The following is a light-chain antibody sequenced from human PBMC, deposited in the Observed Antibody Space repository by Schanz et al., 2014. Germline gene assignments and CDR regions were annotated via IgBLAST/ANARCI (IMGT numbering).Light chain of an antibody. V-gene: IGKV1-39*01. CDR1: QRIDTY. CDR2: AAS. Sequence: DIQMTQSPSSLSASVGDRVTITCRTSQRIDTYLNWYQQKPGQAPKLLIYAASNLQSGVPSRFSGSGSGTDFTLTISSLQPEDFATYYCQQSYSTPHTFGPGTKVNIK. J-gene: IGKJ3*01. CDR3: QQSYSTPHT.